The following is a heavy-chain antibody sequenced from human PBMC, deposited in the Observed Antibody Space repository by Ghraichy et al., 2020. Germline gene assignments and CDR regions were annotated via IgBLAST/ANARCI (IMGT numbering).Heavy chain of an antibody. Sequence: GGSLRLSCTASGFTFGDYALSWFRQAPGKGLEWVGFIRSKGYGGTTEYAASVKGRFSISRDDSKNIAYLQMNSLKTEDTAVYYCTREPANSPLYFFDYWGQGTLVTVSS. J-gene: IGHJ4*02. D-gene: IGHD2/OR15-2a*01. CDR3: TREPANSPLYFFDY. V-gene: IGHV3-49*03. CDR1: GFTFGDYA. CDR2: IRSKGYGGTT.